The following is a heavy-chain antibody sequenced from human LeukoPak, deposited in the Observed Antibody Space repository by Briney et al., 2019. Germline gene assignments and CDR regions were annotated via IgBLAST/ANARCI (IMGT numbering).Heavy chain of an antibody. CDR2: IYHSGST. J-gene: IGHJ5*02. Sequence: NPSETLSLTCTVSGYSISSGYYWGWIRQPPGKGLEWIGSIYHSGSTYYNPSLKSRVTISVDTSKNQFSLKLSSVTAADTAVYYCARDPSSSWYAGVGWFDPWGQGTLVTVSS. D-gene: IGHD6-13*01. CDR1: GYSISSGYY. CDR3: ARDPSSSWYAGVGWFDP. V-gene: IGHV4-38-2*02.